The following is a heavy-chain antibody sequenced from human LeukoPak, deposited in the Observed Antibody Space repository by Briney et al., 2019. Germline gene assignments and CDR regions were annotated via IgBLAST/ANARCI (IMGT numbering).Heavy chain of an antibody. CDR2: ISSSGSTI. CDR1: GFTFSSYW. Sequence: GGSLRLSCAASGFTFSSYWMSWVRQAPGKGLEWVSYISSSGSTIYYADSVKGRFTISRDNAKNSLYLQMNSLRAEDTAVYYCARDRYDILTGYYFFDYWGQGTLVTVSS. CDR3: ARDRYDILTGYYFFDY. D-gene: IGHD3-9*01. J-gene: IGHJ4*02. V-gene: IGHV3-48*04.